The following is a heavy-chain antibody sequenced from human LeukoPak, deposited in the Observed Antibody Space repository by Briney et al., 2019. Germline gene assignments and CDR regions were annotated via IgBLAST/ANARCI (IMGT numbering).Heavy chain of an antibody. V-gene: IGHV3-48*03. Sequence: PGGSLRLSCVASGFIFSSYEMAWVRQAPGEGLEWVSYISSSGSAKFYPDSFKGRFTISRDNAKYSLYLDMNSLRAEHTAVYYCARDRDSSGWYYSSRYYYYYGMDVWGQGPTVTVSS. CDR3: ARDRDSSGWYYSSRYYYYYGMDV. J-gene: IGHJ6*02. CDR1: GFIFSSYE. D-gene: IGHD6-19*01. CDR2: ISSSGSAK.